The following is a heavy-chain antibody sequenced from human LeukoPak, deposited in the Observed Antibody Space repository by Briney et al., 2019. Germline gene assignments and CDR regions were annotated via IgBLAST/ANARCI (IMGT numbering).Heavy chain of an antibody. J-gene: IGHJ4*02. CDR1: GGSISSSSYY. CDR3: ARSPLVVVAANYYFDY. D-gene: IGHD2-15*01. CDR2: IYYSGST. Sequence: SETLSLTCTVSGGSISSSSYYWGWIRQPPGKGLERIGTIYYSGSTYYNPSLKGRVTISVDTSKNQFSLKLGSVTAADTAVYYCARSPLVVVAANYYFDYWGQGTLVTVSS. V-gene: IGHV4-39*07.